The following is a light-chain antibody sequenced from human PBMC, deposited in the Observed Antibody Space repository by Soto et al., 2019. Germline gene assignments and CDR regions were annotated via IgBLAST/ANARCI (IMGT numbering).Light chain of an antibody. V-gene: IGKV3-15*01. CDR2: AAS. J-gene: IGKJ4*01. CDR3: QKYSSAPLT. Sequence: EIVMTQSPATLSASAGERVTISCRPSQTIPSNLAWYQQKPGQAPKPLIYAASTWATGVPSRFSGNGSGTDFTLTISSLQSEDVATYYCQKYSSAPLTFGGGTKVEIK. CDR1: QTIPSN.